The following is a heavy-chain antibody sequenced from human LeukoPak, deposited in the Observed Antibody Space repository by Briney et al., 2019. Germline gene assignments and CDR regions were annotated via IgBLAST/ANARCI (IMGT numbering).Heavy chain of an antibody. Sequence: PGRSLRLSCAASGFTFSSYSMNWVRQAPGKGLEWVSYISRSSGTIYYADSVKGRFTISRDNAKNSLYLQMNSLRVEDTAVYYCTRVPGRYWGQGTLVTVSS. CDR2: ISRSSGTI. J-gene: IGHJ4*02. CDR1: GFTFSSYS. V-gene: IGHV3-48*01. CDR3: TRVPGRY.